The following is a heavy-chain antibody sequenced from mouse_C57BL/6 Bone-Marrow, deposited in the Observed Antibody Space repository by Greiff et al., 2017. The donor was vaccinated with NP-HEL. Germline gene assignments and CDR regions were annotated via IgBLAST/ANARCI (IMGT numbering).Heavy chain of an antibody. J-gene: IGHJ1*03. CDR2: IDPENGDT. CDR3: PRGYFDV. V-gene: IGHV14-4*01. Sequence: EVQLQESGAELVRPGASVKLSCTASGFNIKDDYMHWVKQRPEQGLEWIGWIDPENGDTEYASKFQGKATITADTSSNTAYLQLSSLTSEDTAVYYCPRGYFDVWGTGTTVTVSS. CDR1: GFNIKDDY.